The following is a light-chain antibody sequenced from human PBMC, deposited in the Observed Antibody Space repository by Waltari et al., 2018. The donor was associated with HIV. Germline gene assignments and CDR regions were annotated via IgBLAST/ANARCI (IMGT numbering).Light chain of an antibody. V-gene: IGKV1-33*01. J-gene: IGKJ2*03. Sequence: DIQMTQSPSALSASAGDRDTITCQAREDMAKNLNWFQQKPGNAPKLLISASSNLETGVPLRFSGGGSGTDYTFVIDSLQPEDIATYFCLQYDNLPYSFGQGTTLEIK. CDR3: LQYDNLPYS. CDR1: EDMAKN. CDR2: ASS.